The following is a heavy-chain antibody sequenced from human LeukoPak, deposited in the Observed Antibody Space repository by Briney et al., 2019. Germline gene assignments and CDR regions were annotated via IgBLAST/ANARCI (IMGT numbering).Heavy chain of an antibody. CDR2: IFSRGST. V-gene: IGHV3-53*04. J-gene: IGHJ4*02. CDR1: GFSVGSNY. Sequence: GGSLRLSCAASGFSVGSNYMNWLRQAPGQGLEGVSVIFSRGSTYYADSVKGRFTISRHKSENTLYLQMNSLRVEDTAVYYCTSSSPTSYSAYWGQGTLVTVSS. D-gene: IGHD6-13*01. CDR3: TSSSPTSYSAY.